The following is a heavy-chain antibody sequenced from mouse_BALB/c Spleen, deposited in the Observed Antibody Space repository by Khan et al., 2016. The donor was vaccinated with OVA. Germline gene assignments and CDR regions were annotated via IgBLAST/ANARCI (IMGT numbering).Heavy chain of an antibody. Sequence: EVELVESGGDLVKPGGSLKLSCSASGFTFSSYSMSWVRQTPDKRLEWVASISSGGDYTYYPDSVQGRFTISRDNAKNTLYLQMSDLKSEDTAMYYWGDHLTGSFAFWGQGTLVSVSA. V-gene: IGHV5-6*01. CDR3: GDHLTGSFAF. CDR2: ISSGGDYT. D-gene: IGHD4-1*01. CDR1: GFTFSSYS. J-gene: IGHJ3*01.